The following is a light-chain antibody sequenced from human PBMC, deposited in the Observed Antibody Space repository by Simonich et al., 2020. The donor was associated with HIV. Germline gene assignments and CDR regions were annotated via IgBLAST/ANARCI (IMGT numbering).Light chain of an antibody. CDR3: QQYYSTPLT. CDR1: QSVLYTSTNKNY. Sequence: DIVMTQSPDSLAVSRGERATINCKSSQSVLYTSTNKNYLAWYQHKPRQPPKLLIYWASTRISGVPDRFSGSGSGTDFTLTISSLQAEDVAVYYCQQYYSTPLTFGGGTKVEIK. CDR2: WAS. V-gene: IGKV4-1*01. J-gene: IGKJ4*01.